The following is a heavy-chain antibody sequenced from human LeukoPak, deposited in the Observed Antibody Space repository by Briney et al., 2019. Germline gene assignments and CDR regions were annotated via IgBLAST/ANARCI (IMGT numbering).Heavy chain of an antibody. CDR2: IKSKSDGGAT. V-gene: IGHV3-15*01. Sequence: GGSLRLSCAASGFTVSNTLMSWVRQAPGKGLEWVGHIKSKSDGGATNYAAPVPGRFIISRDDSKNTLYLQMNSLKTEDTAVYYCITYEGVCWGQGTLVTVSA. J-gene: IGHJ4*02. CDR1: GFTVSNTL. CDR3: ITYEGVC. D-gene: IGHD3-10*01.